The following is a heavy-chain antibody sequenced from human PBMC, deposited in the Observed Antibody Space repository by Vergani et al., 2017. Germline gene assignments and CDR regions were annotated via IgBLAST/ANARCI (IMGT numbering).Heavy chain of an antibody. Sequence: EVQLVESGGGLVQPGGSLRLSCAASGFTFSSYWMSWVRQAPGKGLEWVANIKQDGSEKYYVDSVKGRFTISRDNAKNSLYLQRNILRAEDTAVYYCARAYYEFWQPFRSGGSLHAYYYYMDVWGKGTTVSVSS. CDR3: ARAYYEFWQPFRSGGSLHAYYYYMDV. V-gene: IGHV3-7*03. D-gene: IGHD3-3*01. CDR2: IKQDGSEK. J-gene: IGHJ6*03. CDR1: GFTFSSYW.